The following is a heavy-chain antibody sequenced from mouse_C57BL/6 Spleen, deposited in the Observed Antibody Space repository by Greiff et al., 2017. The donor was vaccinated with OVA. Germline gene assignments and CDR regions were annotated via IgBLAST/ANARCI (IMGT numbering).Heavy chain of an antibody. Sequence: EVKLVESGGGLVQPGGSLSLSCAASGFTFTDYYMSLVRQPPGKALEWLGFIRNKANGYTTEYSASVKGRFTISRDNSQSILYLQMNALRAEDSATYYCARYPQYYGSSGYAMDYWGQGTSVTVSS. CDR1: GFTFTDYY. D-gene: IGHD1-1*01. V-gene: IGHV7-3*01. CDR3: ARYPQYYGSSGYAMDY. CDR2: IRNKANGYTT. J-gene: IGHJ4*01.